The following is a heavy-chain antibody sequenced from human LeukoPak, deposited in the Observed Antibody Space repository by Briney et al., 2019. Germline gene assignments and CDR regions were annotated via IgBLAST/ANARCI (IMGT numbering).Heavy chain of an antibody. D-gene: IGHD6-19*01. CDR3: ARDPYSGGYGAYYYYMDV. CDR2: ITTSSSYM. Sequence: GGSLRLSCAASGFTFSAYNMNWVRRTPGKGLEWVSSITTSSSYMFYADSVRGRFTISRDNAENSLYLQMNSLRDEDTAVYYCARDPYSGGYGAYYYYMDVWGKGTTVTVSS. CDR1: GFTFSAYN. V-gene: IGHV3-21*01. J-gene: IGHJ6*03.